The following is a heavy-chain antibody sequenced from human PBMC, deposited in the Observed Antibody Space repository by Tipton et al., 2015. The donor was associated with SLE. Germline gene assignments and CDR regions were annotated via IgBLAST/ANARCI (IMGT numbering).Heavy chain of an antibody. V-gene: IGHV5-51*03. D-gene: IGHD6-13*01. J-gene: IGHJ4*02. CDR1: GYNFPNYW. CDR3: AKGTAAGGFDY. Sequence: QLVQSGAEVKKPGESLTISCKASGYNFPNYWIGWVRQMPGKGLEWMGTSHPGDSDTRYSPSFQGQVTISADKSITTAFLQWSRLKASDSAMYYCAKGTAAGGFDYWGQGTLVTVPS. CDR2: SHPGDSDT.